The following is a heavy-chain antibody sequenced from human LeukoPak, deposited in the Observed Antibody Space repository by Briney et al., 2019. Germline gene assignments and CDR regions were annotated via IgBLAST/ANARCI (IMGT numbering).Heavy chain of an antibody. CDR2: ISGSGGST. CDR3: AKDRTMVRGVIIDNGY. J-gene: IGHJ4*02. CDR1: GFTFSSYA. D-gene: IGHD3-10*01. V-gene: IGHV3-23*01. Sequence: GGSLRLSCAASGFTFSSYAMSWVRQAPGKGLEWVSAISGSGGSTYYADSVKGRFTISRDNSKNTLYLQMNSLRAEDTAVYYCAKDRTMVRGVIIDNGYWGQGTLVTVSS.